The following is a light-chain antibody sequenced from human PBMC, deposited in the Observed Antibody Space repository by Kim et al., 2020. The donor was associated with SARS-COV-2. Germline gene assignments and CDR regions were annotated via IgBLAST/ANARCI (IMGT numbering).Light chain of an antibody. CDR2: EVN. Sequence: QSALTQPPSASGSPGQSVTISCTGTSSDVGGYNYVSWYQQHPGKAPQLMIYEVNKRPSGVPDRFSGSKSGNTASLTVSGLQAEGEAEYYCSSYAGSNNYVFGTGTKVTVL. CDR1: SSDVGGYNY. CDR3: SSYAGSNNYV. J-gene: IGLJ1*01. V-gene: IGLV2-8*01.